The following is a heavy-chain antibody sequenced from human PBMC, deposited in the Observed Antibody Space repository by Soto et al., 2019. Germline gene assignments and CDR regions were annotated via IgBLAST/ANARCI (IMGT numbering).Heavy chain of an antibody. CDR3: ARVRFGEWGYAMDV. V-gene: IGHV3-11*01. Sequence: QVQLVESGGGLVKPGGSLRLSCAASGLTFSDCYMNWIRQAPGKGLEWVSYISSSGSSINYAGSVKGRFTISRDNAKNSLYRQMNSLRAEDPAMYYCARVRFGEWGYAMDVWGQGPTVTVSS. CDR1: GLTFSDCY. J-gene: IGHJ6*02. D-gene: IGHD3-10*01. CDR2: ISSSGSSI.